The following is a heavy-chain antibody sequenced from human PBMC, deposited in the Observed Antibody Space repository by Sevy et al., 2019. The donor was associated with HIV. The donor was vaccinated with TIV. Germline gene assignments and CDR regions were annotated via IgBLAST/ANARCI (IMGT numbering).Heavy chain of an antibody. CDR2: INPNSGGT. CDR1: GYTFTGYY. Sequence: ASVKVSCKASGYTFTGYYMHWVRHAPGQGLEWMGWINPNSGGTNYAQKFQGRVTMTRDTSISTAYMELSRLRSDDTAVYYCARLATIAKFAFDYWGQGTLVTVSS. V-gene: IGHV1-2*02. CDR3: ARLATIAKFAFDY. D-gene: IGHD5-12*01. J-gene: IGHJ4*02.